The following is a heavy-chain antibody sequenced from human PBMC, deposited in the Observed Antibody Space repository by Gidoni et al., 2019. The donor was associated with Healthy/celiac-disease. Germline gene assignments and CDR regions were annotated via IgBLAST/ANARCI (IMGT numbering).Heavy chain of an antibody. CDR2: IYDSGST. CDR3: ARPLVVPAAESPLSYYMDV. V-gene: IGHV4-39*01. D-gene: IGHD2-2*01. J-gene: IGHJ6*03. CDR1: GGSISSSSYY. Sequence: QLQLQESGPGLVKPSETLSLTCTVSGGSISSSSYYWGWIRQPPGKGLEWIGSIYDSGSTYYNPSLKSRVTISVDTSKNQFSLKLSSVTAADTAVCYCARPLVVPAAESPLSYYMDVWGKGTTVTVSS.